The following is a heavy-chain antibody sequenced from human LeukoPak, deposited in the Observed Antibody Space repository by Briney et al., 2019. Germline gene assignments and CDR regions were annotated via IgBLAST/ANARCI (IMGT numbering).Heavy chain of an antibody. CDR2: ISAYNGNT. Sequence: GASVKVSCKASGYTFTSYGISWVRQAPGQGLEWMGWISAYNGNTNYAQKLQGRVTMTTDTSTSTAYMELRSLRSDDTAVYYCARDRPAYCSGGSCYPGYYYYGMGVWGQGTTVTVSS. D-gene: IGHD2-15*01. CDR3: ARDRPAYCSGGSCYPGYYYYGMGV. V-gene: IGHV1-18*01. J-gene: IGHJ6*02. CDR1: GYTFTSYG.